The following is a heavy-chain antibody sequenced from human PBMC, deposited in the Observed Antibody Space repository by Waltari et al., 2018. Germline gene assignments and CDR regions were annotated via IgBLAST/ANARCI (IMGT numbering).Heavy chain of an antibody. CDR1: GVSITIGSPY. V-gene: IGHV4-31*03. J-gene: IGHJ2*01. Sequence: QVHLQQSGPGQVKPSETLSLTCTVSGVSITIGSPYWSWLRQQPGKGLEWIGYIYYSGYTEYNPSLNSRVTISQDTSKNQIYLNLRSLTVADAAVYYCARDRPCIDGVCYQYWYFDLWGRGAAVTVSA. D-gene: IGHD2-8*01. CDR3: ARDRPCIDGVCYQYWYFDL. CDR2: IYYSGYT.